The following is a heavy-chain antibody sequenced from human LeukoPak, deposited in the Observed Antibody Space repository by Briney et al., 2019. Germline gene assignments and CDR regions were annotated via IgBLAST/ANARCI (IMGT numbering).Heavy chain of an antibody. V-gene: IGHV3-30*04. CDR1: GFTFSSYA. CDR2: ITYGGSNK. D-gene: IGHD6-13*01. J-gene: IGHJ4*02. CDR3: ARDHMEMGYSSSWPVYYFDY. Sequence: GGSLRLSCAASGFTFSSYAMHWVRQAPGKGLEWVAVITYGGSNKYYADSVKGRFTISRDNSKNTLYLQMNSLRAEDTAVYYCARDHMEMGYSSSWPVYYFDYWGQGTLVTVSS.